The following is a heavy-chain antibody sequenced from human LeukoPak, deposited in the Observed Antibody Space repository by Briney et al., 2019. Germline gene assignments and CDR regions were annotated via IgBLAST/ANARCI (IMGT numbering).Heavy chain of an antibody. CDR2: IYTSGSP. CDR3: ARDSGSGGWLIDY. J-gene: IGHJ4*02. CDR1: GDSISSYY. Sequence: SETLSLPCTVSGDSISSYYWNWIRQPAGKALQWIGRIYTSGSPNYNPSLKSRVTMSVDTSKNQFSLKLTSVTAADTAVYYCARDSGSGGWLIDYWGQGTVHTVSS. V-gene: IGHV4-4*07. D-gene: IGHD6-19*01.